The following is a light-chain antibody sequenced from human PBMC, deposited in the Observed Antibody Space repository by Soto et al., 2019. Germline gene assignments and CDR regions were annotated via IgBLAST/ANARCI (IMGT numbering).Light chain of an antibody. CDR2: GVT. J-gene: IGLJ1*01. V-gene: IGLV2-14*03. Sequence: QSALTQPTSVSGSPGQSITISCTGNHNDIGTYDYVSWYQQHPGRAPRLLIYGVTTRPSGISDRFSDSKSGLTASLTISGLQPEDEADYYCSSFTSDRIYVFGPGTKLTVL. CDR3: SSFTSDRIYV. CDR1: HNDIGTYDY.